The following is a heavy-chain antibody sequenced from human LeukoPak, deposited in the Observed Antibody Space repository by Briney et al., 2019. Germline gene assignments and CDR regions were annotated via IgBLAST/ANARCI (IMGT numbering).Heavy chain of an antibody. CDR3: ARAWSGYSSLDY. D-gene: IGHD3-3*01. Sequence: WIGYIYDSGSTSYNPSLKSRVTISVDTSKNQFSLKVSSVTAADTAVYYCARAWSGYSSLDYWGQGTQVTVSS. CDR2: IYDSGST. J-gene: IGHJ4*02. V-gene: IGHV4-59*01.